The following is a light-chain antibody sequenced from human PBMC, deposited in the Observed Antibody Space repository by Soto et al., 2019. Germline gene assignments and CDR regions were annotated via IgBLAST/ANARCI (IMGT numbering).Light chain of an antibody. CDR3: QQSYRTPLT. CDR2: AAS. J-gene: IGKJ4*01. CDR1: ESVYRY. V-gene: IGKV1-39*01. Sequence: DIQMTQSPSSLSASVGDRVTITCRASESVYRYLNWYQQKPGRAPNLLIYAASNLHSGVPSRFSGSGSGTDFTLTIANLQPGDFATYYCQQSYRTPLTFGGGTKVEI.